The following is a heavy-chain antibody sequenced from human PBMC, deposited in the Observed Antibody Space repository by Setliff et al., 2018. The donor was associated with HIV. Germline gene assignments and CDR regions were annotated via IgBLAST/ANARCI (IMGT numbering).Heavy chain of an antibody. CDR2: IYTSGST. CDR1: GGSISSYY. J-gene: IGHJ4*02. V-gene: IGHV4-4*08. CDR3: ARGPYYDILTGYSYYFDY. D-gene: IGHD3-9*01. Sequence: SETLSLTCTVSGGSISSYYWSWIRQPPGKGLEWIGCIYTSGSTNYNPSLKSRVTISVDTSKNQFSLKLSSVTAADTAVYYCARGPYYDILTGYSYYFDYWGQGTLVTVSS.